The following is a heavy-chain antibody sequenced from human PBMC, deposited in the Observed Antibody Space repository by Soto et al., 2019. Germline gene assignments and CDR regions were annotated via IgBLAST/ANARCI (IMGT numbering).Heavy chain of an antibody. D-gene: IGHD2-2*01. J-gene: IGHJ6*02. V-gene: IGHV4-4*07. CDR1: TDSINSYY. CDR3: ARDIVVVPAVPLDYYYGLDV. Sequence: SETLSLTCTVSTDSINSYYWSWIRQPAGKGLEWIGRVYSSGSTNYNPSLKSRVTMSLDTSKNQLSLNLKSVAAADTAVYYCARDIVVVPAVPLDYYYGLDVWGQGTSVTVSS. CDR2: VYSSGST.